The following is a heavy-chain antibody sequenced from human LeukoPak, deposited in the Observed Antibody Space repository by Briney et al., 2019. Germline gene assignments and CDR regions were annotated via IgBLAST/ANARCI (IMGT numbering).Heavy chain of an antibody. V-gene: IGHV1-18*01. CDR3: ARDLFDWNYGRYFDY. D-gene: IGHD1-7*01. J-gene: IGHJ4*02. CDR1: GYTFTSYG. CDR2: ISAYNGNT. Sequence: ASVKVSCKASGYTFTSYGISWVRQAPGQGLEWMGWISAYNGNTNYAQGLQGRVTMTTDTSTSTAYMELRSLRSDDTAVYYCARDLFDWNYGRYFDYWGQGTLVTVSS.